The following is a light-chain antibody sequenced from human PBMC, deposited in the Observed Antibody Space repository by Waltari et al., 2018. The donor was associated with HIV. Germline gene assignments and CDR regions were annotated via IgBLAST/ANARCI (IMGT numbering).Light chain of an antibody. CDR3: HQYSTSTGYT. CDR1: QSVGSSF. V-gene: IGKV3-20*01. CDR2: RTS. Sequence: EIVLTQSPGTLSLSPGQRATLSCGASQSVGSSFLAWYQQKPGQAPRLLIYRTSTRATGTPDRFNGSWSGTDFILTISRLEPAESAVYYCHQYSTSTGYTFGQGTKLEIK. J-gene: IGKJ2*01.